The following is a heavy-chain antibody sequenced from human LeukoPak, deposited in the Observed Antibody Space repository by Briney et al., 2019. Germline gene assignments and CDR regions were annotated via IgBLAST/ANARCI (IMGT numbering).Heavy chain of an antibody. J-gene: IGHJ4*02. Sequence: GGSLRLSCAASGFTFSTYAMSGVRQAPGKGLEWVSTISGNGGTTYYADSVKGRFPISRDNSKNTLYLQMNSLRVEDTAVYYCAKPPPDSSSWLFDYWGQGTLVTVSS. CDR3: AKPPPDSSSWLFDY. D-gene: IGHD6-13*01. CDR1: GFTFSTYA. V-gene: IGHV3-23*01. CDR2: ISGNGGTT.